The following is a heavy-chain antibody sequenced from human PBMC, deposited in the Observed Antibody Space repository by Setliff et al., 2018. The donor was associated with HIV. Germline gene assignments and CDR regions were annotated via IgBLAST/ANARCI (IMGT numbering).Heavy chain of an antibody. CDR2: VYYTGST. J-gene: IGHJ6*03. Sequence: SETLSLTCTVSGGFIGTYYWSWIRQSPGKGLEWIGSVYYTGSTNCNPSLESRVTMSVDTSKNQFSLRLMSLTAADTAIYYCARGRVTLNGVAAGHHYMDVWGKGNTVTVSS. CDR3: ARGRVTLNGVAAGHHYMDV. V-gene: IGHV4-59*13. D-gene: IGHD3-3*01. CDR1: GGFIGTYY.